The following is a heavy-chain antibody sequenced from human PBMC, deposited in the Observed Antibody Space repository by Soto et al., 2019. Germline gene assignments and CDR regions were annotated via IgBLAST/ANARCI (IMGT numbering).Heavy chain of an antibody. D-gene: IGHD6-19*01. CDR1: GFTFSSYG. CDR3: AKTRVPGIAVAGTDY. V-gene: IGHV3-30*18. J-gene: IGHJ4*02. CDR2: ISYDGSNK. Sequence: GGSLRLSCAASGFTFSSYGMHWVRQAPGKGLEWVAVISYDGSNKYYADSVKGRFTISRDNSKNTLYLQMNSLRAEDTAVYYCAKTRVPGIAVAGTDYWGQGTLVTVSS.